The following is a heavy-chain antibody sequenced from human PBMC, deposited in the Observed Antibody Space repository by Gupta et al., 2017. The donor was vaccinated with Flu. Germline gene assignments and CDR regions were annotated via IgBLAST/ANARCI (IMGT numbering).Heavy chain of an antibody. CDR3: ATVTTGC. Sequence: EVQLVESGGDLVQPGGSMRLSCAASGFTFSTSYLQWVRQAPGKGLVWVSRINADGSSTTYADSVKGRFTISRDNAKNTLYLQMNSLGADDTAVYYCATVTTGCWGQGTLVTVSS. CDR2: INADGSST. CDR1: GFTFSTSY. D-gene: IGHD4-17*01. J-gene: IGHJ4*02. V-gene: IGHV3-74*03.